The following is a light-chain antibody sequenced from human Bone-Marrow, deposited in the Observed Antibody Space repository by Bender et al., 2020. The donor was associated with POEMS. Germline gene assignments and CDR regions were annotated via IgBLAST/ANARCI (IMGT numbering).Light chain of an antibody. CDR1: SGDVGAYNY. V-gene: IGLV2-8*01. Sequence: QSALTQPPSASGSPGQSVTISCTGTSGDVGAYNYVSWYQQHPGEAPKLMIYEVTKRPSGVPDRFSGSKSGNTASLTVSGLQAEDEADYYCCAYAGNYFVVFGGGTKLTVL. CDR2: EVT. J-gene: IGLJ2*01. CDR3: CAYAGNYFVV.